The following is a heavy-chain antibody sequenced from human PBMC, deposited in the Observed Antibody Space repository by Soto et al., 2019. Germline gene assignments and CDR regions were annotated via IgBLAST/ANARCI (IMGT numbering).Heavy chain of an antibody. CDR3: AKADVMATITSFDY. Sequence: QVQLVESGGGVVQPGRSLRLSCAASGFTFSSYGMHWVRQAPGKGLEWVAVISYDGSNKYYADSVKGRFTISRDNSKNTLYLQMNSLRAEDTAVYYCAKADVMATITSFDYWGQGTLVTVSS. CDR2: ISYDGSNK. V-gene: IGHV3-30*18. J-gene: IGHJ4*02. CDR1: GFTFSSYG. D-gene: IGHD5-12*01.